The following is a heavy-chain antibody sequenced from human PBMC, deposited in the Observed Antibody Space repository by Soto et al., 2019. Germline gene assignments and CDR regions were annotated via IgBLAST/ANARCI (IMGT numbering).Heavy chain of an antibody. V-gene: IGHV3-30*04. D-gene: IGHD4-17*01. CDR1: GFSVGSSE. CDR2: TSYDGSIN. CDR3: VRRSTVSYYAVDV. Sequence: PWGSVRISSAGCGFSVGSSEVHWVRKAPGKGLEWVTFTSYDGSINYYADSVKGRFTMSRDNSKNLLYLQMNSLRTEDTAVYYCVRRSTVSYYAVDVWGQGTTVTVSS. J-gene: IGHJ6*02.